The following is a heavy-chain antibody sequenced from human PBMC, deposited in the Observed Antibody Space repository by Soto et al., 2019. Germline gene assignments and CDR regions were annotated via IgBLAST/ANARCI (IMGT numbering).Heavy chain of an antibody. CDR3: ARSLPPTVVVVVAATGTMDV. D-gene: IGHD2-15*01. J-gene: IGHJ6*03. V-gene: IGHV4-34*01. Sequence: SETLSLTCAVYGGSFSGYYWSWIRQPPGKGLEWIGEINHSGSTNYNPSLKSRVTISVDTSKNQFSLKLSSVTAADTAVYYCARSLPPTVVVVVAATGTMDVWGKGTTVTVSS. CDR1: GGSFSGYY. CDR2: INHSGST.